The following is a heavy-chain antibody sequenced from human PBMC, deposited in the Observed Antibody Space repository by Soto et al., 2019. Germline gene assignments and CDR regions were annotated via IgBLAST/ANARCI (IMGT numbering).Heavy chain of an antibody. V-gene: IGHV5-51*01. D-gene: IGHD6-6*01. CDR1: GYSFTSYW. CDR2: IYPGDSDT. Sequence: GESLKISCKGSGYSFTSYWIGWVRQMPGKGLEWMGIIYPGDSDTRYSPSFQGQVTISADKSISTAYLQWSSLKASDTAMYYCARVRTSIAARPNYYGMDVWGQGTTVTVSS. J-gene: IGHJ6*02. CDR3: ARVRTSIAARPNYYGMDV.